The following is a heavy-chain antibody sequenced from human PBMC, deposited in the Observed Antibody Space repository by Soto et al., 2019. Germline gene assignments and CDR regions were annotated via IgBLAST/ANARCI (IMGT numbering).Heavy chain of an antibody. Sequence: VKVSCKASGYTFSSYGISWVRPAPGQGLEWMGWISAYNGNTNYAQKLQGRVTMTTDTSTSTAYMELRSLRSDDTAVYYCARPTYYDFWSGYYSFDIWGQGTMVTVSS. CDR2: ISAYNGNT. CDR3: ARPTYYDFWSGYYSFDI. CDR1: GYTFSSYG. J-gene: IGHJ3*02. D-gene: IGHD3-3*01. V-gene: IGHV1-18*01.